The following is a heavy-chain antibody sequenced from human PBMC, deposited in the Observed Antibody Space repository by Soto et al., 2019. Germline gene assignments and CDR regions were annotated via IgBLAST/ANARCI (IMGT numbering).Heavy chain of an antibody. CDR1: GFSFSSYG. V-gene: IGHV3-33*01. Sequence: QVQLVESGGGVVQPGMSLRLSCEASGFSFSSYGMHWVRQAPGKGLEWVAAIWYDGSKKYYADSVKGRFTISRDNSENTLYLQVSSLRAEDTAVYFCARDVIPTKQRLLLHSYFYGMDVWGQGTTVTVS. CDR2: IWYDGSKK. D-gene: IGHD3-16*02. J-gene: IGHJ6*02. CDR3: ARDVIPTKQRLLLHSYFYGMDV.